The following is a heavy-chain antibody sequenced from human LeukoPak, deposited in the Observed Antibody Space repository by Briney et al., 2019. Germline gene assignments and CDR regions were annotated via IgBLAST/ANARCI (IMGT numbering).Heavy chain of an antibody. CDR3: VRVNDYGDRNLYYFDY. J-gene: IGHJ4*02. CDR1: GFIFSNYG. Sequence: PWGSLTLSCSASGFIFSNYGMYWVRQAPGKGLEFVSAISSVGDNTNYAQSVKGRVTISRDNSKNTMYLQTSSLRGEDTAVYYCVRVNDYGDRNLYYFDYWGQGTLVTVSS. D-gene: IGHD4-17*01. CDR2: ISSVGDNT. V-gene: IGHV3-64D*06.